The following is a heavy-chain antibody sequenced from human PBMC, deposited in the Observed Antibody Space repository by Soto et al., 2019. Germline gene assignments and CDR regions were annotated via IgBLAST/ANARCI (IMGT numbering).Heavy chain of an antibody. CDR1: GYTFTSYG. CDR3: ARFMTYYSDSSGYYASD. V-gene: IGHV1-18*01. Sequence: QVQLVQSGAEVKKPGASVKVSCKASGYTFTSYGISWVRQAPGQGLEWMGWISAYNGNTNYAQKLQGRVTMTTDTSTSTDYMELRSLRSDDTAVYYCARFMTYYSDSSGYYASDWGQGTLVTVSS. D-gene: IGHD3-22*01. J-gene: IGHJ4*02. CDR2: ISAYNGNT.